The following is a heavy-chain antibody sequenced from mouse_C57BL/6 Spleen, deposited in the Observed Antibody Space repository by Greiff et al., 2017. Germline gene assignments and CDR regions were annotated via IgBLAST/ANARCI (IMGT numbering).Heavy chain of an antibody. D-gene: IGHD1-1*01. CDR1: GFTITNTY. J-gene: IGHJ1*03. CDR2: IDPANGNT. V-gene: IGHV14-3*01. CDR3: ARVLVTTVAFDV. Sequence: VQLQQSVAELVRPGASVKLSCTASGFTITNTYMHWVKQRPEQGLEWIGRIDPANGNTKYAPKFKGKATVTADTSSNTAYLQLSSLTSADTAIYYCARVLVTTVAFDVWGTGTTVTVSS.